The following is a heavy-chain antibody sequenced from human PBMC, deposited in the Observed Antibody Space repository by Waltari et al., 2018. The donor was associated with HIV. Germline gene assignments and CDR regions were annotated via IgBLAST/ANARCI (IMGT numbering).Heavy chain of an antibody. CDR3: ARLDGSGTYYSLFDY. CDR1: GYSFTSYW. V-gene: IGHV5-51*01. J-gene: IGHJ4*02. CDR2: IYPGDTDT. Sequence: EVRLVQSGAEVKKPGESLKISCQASGYSFTSYWIGWVRQMPGKGLEWMGIIYPGDTDTTYGPSFQGQVTISADKSITTAYLQWSSRRASDTAMYYCARLDGSGTYYSLFDYWGQGTLVTVSS. D-gene: IGHD3-10*01.